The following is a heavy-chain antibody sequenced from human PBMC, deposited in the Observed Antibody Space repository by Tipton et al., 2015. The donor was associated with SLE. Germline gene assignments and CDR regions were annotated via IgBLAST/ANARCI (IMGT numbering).Heavy chain of an antibody. Sequence: TLPLTCTVSGDFISSSRYSWGWIRQPPGKGLEWIGSISYTGSVYYNPSLRSRVTISMDTSKNQFSLKLNSVTAADTAMYYCARIGAYTSSWYYYYMDVWGKGTTVTVSS. D-gene: IGHD6-13*01. CDR1: GDFISSSRYS. V-gene: IGHV4-39*07. CDR2: ISYTGSV. CDR3: ARIGAYTSSWYYYYMDV. J-gene: IGHJ6*03.